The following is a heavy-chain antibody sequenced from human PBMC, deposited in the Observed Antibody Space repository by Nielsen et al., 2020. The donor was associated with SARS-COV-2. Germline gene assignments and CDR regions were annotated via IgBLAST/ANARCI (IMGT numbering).Heavy chain of an antibody. V-gene: IGHV4-39*01. Sequence: SETLSPPFSVSGGPISSSGHYWGWIRQPPGKALAYIAIIHYRGSAFYNPSLKSRVTISVDTSNNQFSLTLTSVTAADTAIYYCARQATITTYDHDAFDIWGQGTLVTVSS. J-gene: IGHJ3*02. CDR3: ARQATITTYDHDAFDI. CDR2: IHYRGSA. CDR1: GGPISSSGHY. D-gene: IGHD4-11*01.